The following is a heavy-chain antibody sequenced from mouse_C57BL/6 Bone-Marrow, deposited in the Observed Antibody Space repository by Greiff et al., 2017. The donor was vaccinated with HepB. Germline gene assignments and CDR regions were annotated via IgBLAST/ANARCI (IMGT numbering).Heavy chain of an antibody. CDR1: GFSLTSYG. CDR2: IWRGGST. CDR3: AKNVWAYNCYSRGAMDY. V-gene: IGHV2-5*01. D-gene: IGHD2-3*01. Sequence: QVQLKQSGPGLVQPSQSLSITCTVSGFSLTSYGVHWVRQSPGKGLEWLGVIWRGGSTDYNAAFMSRLSITKDNSKRQVFFKMNSLQADDTAIYYCAKNVWAYNCYSRGAMDYWGQGTSVTVSS. J-gene: IGHJ4*01.